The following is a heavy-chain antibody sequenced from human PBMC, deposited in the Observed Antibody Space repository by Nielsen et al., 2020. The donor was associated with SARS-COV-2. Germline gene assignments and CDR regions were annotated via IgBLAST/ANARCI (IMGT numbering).Heavy chain of an antibody. CDR2: IYHSGRT. J-gene: IGHJ3*02. D-gene: IGHD3-16*01. CDR3: ARGGRITFGGADDAFDI. V-gene: IGHV4-30-2*01. CDR1: GGSISSGGYS. Sequence: SETLSLTCAVSGGSISSGGYSWSWIWQPPGKGLEWIGYIYHSGRTYYNPSLKSRVTISVDRSKNQFPLKLSSVTAADTAVYYCARGGRITFGGADDAFDIWGQGTIVTVSS.